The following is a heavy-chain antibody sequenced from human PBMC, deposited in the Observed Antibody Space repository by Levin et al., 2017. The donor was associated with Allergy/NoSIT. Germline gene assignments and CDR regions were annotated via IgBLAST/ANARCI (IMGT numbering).Heavy chain of an antibody. CDR1: GFTFSDYY. CDR3: ARPYCSSTSCPDTT. V-gene: IGHV3-11*01. J-gene: IGHJ4*02. D-gene: IGHD2-2*01. CDR2: IGSSGSPI. Sequence: KAGGSLRLSCAASGFTFSDYYMSWIRQAPGKGLEWVSHIGSSGSPIYYADSVKGRFTISRDNAKNSLYLQMDSLRAEDTAVYYCARPYCSSTSCPDTTWGQGTLVTVSS.